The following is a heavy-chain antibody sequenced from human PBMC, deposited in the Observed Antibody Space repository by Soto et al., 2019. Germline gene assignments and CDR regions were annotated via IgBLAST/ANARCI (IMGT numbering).Heavy chain of an antibody. J-gene: IGHJ4*02. CDR3: ARPYDLAPQWPEGPI. Sequence: EVQLLESGGGLGQPGGSLRLSCAASGFTFSSYAMSWVRQAPGKGLEWVSAISGSGGSTYYADSVKGRFTISRDNSKNTLYLQMNSLRAEDTAVYYCARPYDLAPQWPEGPIWGQGTLVTVSS. CDR2: ISGSGGST. D-gene: IGHD3-16*01. CDR1: GFTFSSYA. V-gene: IGHV3-23*01.